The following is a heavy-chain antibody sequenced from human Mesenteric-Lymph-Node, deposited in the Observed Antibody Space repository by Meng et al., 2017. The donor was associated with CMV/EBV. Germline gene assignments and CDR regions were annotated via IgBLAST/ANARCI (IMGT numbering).Heavy chain of an antibody. D-gene: IGHD1-26*01. V-gene: IGHV4-4*02. Sequence: CTVSGGSIITTNWWNWLRQPPGKGLEWIGEIYDTGSTNYNPSLKSRVTISVDKSKNQFSLALSSVTAADTAMYYCARDRGGAGDFDYWGQGALVTVSS. CDR3: ARDRGGAGDFDY. CDR1: GGSIITTNW. CDR2: IYDTGST. J-gene: IGHJ4*02.